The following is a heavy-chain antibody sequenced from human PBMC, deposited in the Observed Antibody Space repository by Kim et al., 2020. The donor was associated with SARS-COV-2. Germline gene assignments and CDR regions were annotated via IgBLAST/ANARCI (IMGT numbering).Heavy chain of an antibody. D-gene: IGHD3-9*01. CDR2: IKQDGSEK. CDR3: ARDAFEWGDAFDI. V-gene: IGHV3-7*01. Sequence: GGSLRLSCAASGFTFSSYWMSWVRQAPGKGLEWVANIKQDGSEKYYVDSVKGRFTISRDNAKNSLYLQMNSLRAEDTAVYYCARDAFEWGDAFDIWGQGTMVTVSS. J-gene: IGHJ3*02. CDR1: GFTFSSYW.